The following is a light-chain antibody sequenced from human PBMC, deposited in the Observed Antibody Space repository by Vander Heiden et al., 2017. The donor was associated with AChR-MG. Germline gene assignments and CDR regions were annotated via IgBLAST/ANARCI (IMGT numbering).Light chain of an antibody. CDR2: EVS. CDR3: CSYAGTTTYV. J-gene: IGLJ1*01. V-gene: IGLV2-23*02. Sequence: QSALPQPASVSGSPGQSITISCTGTNSDVGNYNLVSWYQQHPGKAPKGMIYEVSKRPSGVSNRFSGSRSGNTASLTISGLQAEDEADYYCCSYAGTTTYVFGTGTKVTVL. CDR1: NSDVGNYNL.